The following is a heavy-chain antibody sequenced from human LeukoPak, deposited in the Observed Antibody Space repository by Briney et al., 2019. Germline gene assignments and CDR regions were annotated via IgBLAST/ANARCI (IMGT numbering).Heavy chain of an antibody. V-gene: IGHV4-38-2*02. CDR1: GFSISSGYY. Sequence: SETLSLTCAVSGFSISSGYYWGWIRQPPGKGLEWVGGVSHSGSSYYSPSLKSRVTISVDTSKNQFSLNLSSVTAADTAVYYCARDSSSSPFASWGQGTLVTVSS. J-gene: IGHJ4*02. CDR2: VSHSGSS. D-gene: IGHD6-6*01. CDR3: ARDSSSSPFAS.